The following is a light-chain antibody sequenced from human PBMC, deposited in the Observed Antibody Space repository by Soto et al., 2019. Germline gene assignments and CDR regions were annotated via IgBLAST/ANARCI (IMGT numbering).Light chain of an antibody. CDR3: QQYYSTPKT. CDR1: QSVLYSSNNKNY. V-gene: IGKV4-1*01. CDR2: WAS. J-gene: IGKJ2*01. Sequence: DIVMTQSPDSLAVSLGERATINCKSSQSVLYSSNNKNYLAWYQQNPGQPPKLLISWASTRESGVPDRFSGSGSGTDFTLTISSLQAEGVAVYYCQQYYSTPKTFGQGTKLEIK.